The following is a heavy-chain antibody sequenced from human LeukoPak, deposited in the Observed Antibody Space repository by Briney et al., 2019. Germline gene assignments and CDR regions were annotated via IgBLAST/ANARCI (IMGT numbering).Heavy chain of an antibody. D-gene: IGHD3-22*01. CDR2: IYYSGST. J-gene: IGHJ6*03. V-gene: IGHV4-61*01. Sequence: SGTLSLTCTVSGGSISSGSYYWSWIRQPPGKGLEWIGNIYYSGSTNYNPSLKSRVTISVDTSKNQFSLKLSSVTAADTAVYYCTRGSIAYYYMDVWGKGTTVTISS. CDR1: GGSISSGSYY. CDR3: TRGSIAYYYMDV.